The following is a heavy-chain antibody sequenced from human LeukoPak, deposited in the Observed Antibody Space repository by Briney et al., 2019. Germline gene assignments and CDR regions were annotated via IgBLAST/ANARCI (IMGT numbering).Heavy chain of an antibody. V-gene: IGHV6-1*01. D-gene: IGHD1-14*01. Sequence: SQTLSLTCGISGDSVSSNTAAWTWIRQSPSRGLEWLGRTYYKSQWYNDYAVSVKSRITINPDTSKNQFSLQLSSVTPEDTAVYYCARSGNRGDWYFDLWGRGTLVTVSS. CDR3: ARSGNRGDWYFDL. CDR1: GDSVSSNTAA. J-gene: IGHJ2*01. CDR2: TYYKSQWYN.